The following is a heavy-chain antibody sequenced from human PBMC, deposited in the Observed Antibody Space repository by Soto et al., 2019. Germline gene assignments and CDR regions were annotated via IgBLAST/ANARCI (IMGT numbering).Heavy chain of an antibody. Sequence: PGGSLRLSCAASGFTFSSYGMHWVRQAPGKGLEWVAVISYDGSNKYYADSVKGRFTISRDNSKNTLYLQMNSLRAEDTAVYYCVRGHCTSMNCYGLGNPTSGTENIYGVDVWGQGTSVTVSS. V-gene: IGHV3-30*03. D-gene: IGHD1-1*01. J-gene: IGHJ6*02. CDR1: GFTFSSYG. CDR3: VRGHCTSMNCYGLGNPTSGTENIYGVDV. CDR2: ISYDGSNK.